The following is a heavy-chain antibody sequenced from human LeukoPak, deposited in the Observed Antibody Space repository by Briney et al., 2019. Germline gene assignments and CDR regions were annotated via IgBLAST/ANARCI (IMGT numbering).Heavy chain of an antibody. CDR1: GGSISIGGYS. J-gene: IGHJ4*02. CDR3: ARGRPYSSGWHVGYFDY. V-gene: IGHV4-30-2*01. D-gene: IGHD6-19*01. Sequence: SQTLSLTCAVSGGSISIGGYSWSWIRQPPGKGLEWIGYIYQSGSTYYNPSLKSRVTISVDTSKNQFSLKLSSVTAADTAVYYCARGRPYSSGWHVGYFDYWGQGTLVTVSS. CDR2: IYQSGST.